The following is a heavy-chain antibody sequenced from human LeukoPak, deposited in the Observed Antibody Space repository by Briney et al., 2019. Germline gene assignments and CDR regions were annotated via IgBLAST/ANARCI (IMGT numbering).Heavy chain of an antibody. D-gene: IGHD1-26*01. CDR2: IKQDGSEK. V-gene: IGHV3-7*03. Sequence: GESLRLSCAASGFTFRNYWMIWVRQAPGKGLEWVATIKQDGSEKYYGDSVKGRFTISRDNAQSSLFLQMNSLRAEDTAVYYCAKVKASWWDLLFDYWGQGTLVTVSS. CDR1: GFTFRNYW. J-gene: IGHJ4*02. CDR3: AKVKASWWDLLFDY.